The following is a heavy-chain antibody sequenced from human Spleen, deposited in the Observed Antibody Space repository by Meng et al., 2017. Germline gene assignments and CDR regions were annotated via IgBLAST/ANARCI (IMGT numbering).Heavy chain of an antibody. J-gene: IGHJ4*02. CDR3: ARGSTVTKFDY. Sequence: SETLSLTCTVSGGSISSDGYYWNWIRQSAGKGLEWIGRIYSSGSANYNPSLKSRVTISVDTSKNQFSLKLNSVTAADTAMYYCARGSTVTKFDYWGQGTLVTVSS. CDR1: GGSISSDGYY. V-gene: IGHV4-61*02. D-gene: IGHD4-17*01. CDR2: IYSSGSA.